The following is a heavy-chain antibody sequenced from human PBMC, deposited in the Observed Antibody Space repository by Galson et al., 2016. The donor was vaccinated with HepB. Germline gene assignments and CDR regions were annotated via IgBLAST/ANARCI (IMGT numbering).Heavy chain of an antibody. Sequence: SETLSLTCSVSGDSISNVGRHWGWFRQSPGMGLEYIGGIHSSGTSYYNPSLTSRVTVSADMSRNQFFLSLTSVTAADTAIYYCVRLGTAAAVANRRGSVYWSQGTRVTVSS. CDR2: IHSSGTS. V-gene: IGHV4-39*01. CDR1: GDSISNVGRH. D-gene: IGHD6-13*01. CDR3: VRLGTAAAVANRRGSVY. J-gene: IGHJ4*02.